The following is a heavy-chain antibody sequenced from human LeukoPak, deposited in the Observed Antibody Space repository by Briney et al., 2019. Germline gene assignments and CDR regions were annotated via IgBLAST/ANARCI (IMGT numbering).Heavy chain of an antibody. CDR3: AKSSWSVTPGFFDY. Sequence: GESLKISCQTSGYSFVTYGIVWVRQTPGKGLEWVSTLSGSGDSTYYADSVKGRFTISRDNSKNTLYLQMNSLRAEDSAIYYCAKSSWSVTPGFFDYWGQGTLVTVSS. CDR2: LSGSGDST. D-gene: IGHD4-17*01. J-gene: IGHJ4*02. CDR1: GYSFVTYG. V-gene: IGHV3-23*01.